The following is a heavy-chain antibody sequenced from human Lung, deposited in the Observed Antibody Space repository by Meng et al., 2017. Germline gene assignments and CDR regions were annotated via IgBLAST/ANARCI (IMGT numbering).Heavy chain of an antibody. CDR3: ARDDSGYADFDS. Sequence: QVQLQESGPGLVKPSGTLSHTCAVSGGSISSNNWWSWVRQTPGRGLEWIGEVYHSGSTNYNPSLKSRVIISVNNSKNQFSLKLASVTAADTAVYYCARDDSGYADFDSWGQGTLVTVSS. CDR1: GGSISSNNW. V-gene: IGHV4-4*02. J-gene: IGHJ4*02. CDR2: VYHSGST. D-gene: IGHD3-22*01.